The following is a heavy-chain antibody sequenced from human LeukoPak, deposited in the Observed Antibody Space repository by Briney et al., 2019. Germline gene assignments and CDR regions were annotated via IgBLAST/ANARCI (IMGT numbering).Heavy chain of an antibody. CDR1: GGSISSGDYY. D-gene: IGHD3-22*01. CDR3: ARRYYYDSSGYYYYYYYYGMDV. V-gene: IGHV4-30-4*01. J-gene: IGHJ6*02. Sequence: PSQTLSLTCTVSGGSISSGDYYWSWIRQPPGKGLEWIGYIYYSGSTYYNPSLKSRVTISVDTSKNQFSLKLSSVTAAGTAVYYCARRYYYDSSGYYYYYYYYGMDVWGQGTTVTVSS. CDR2: IYYSGST.